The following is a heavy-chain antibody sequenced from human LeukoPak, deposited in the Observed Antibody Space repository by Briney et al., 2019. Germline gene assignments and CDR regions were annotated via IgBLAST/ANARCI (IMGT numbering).Heavy chain of an antibody. V-gene: IGHV1-69*04. Sequence: SVKVSCKASGGTFSSYAISWVRQAPGQGLEWMGRITPIFGIANYAQKFQGRVTITADKSTSTAYMELSSLRSEDTAVYYCARVGDTMTFDYWGQGTLVTVSS. CDR3: ARVGDTMTFDY. D-gene: IGHD1-26*01. CDR2: ITPIFGIA. CDR1: GGTFSSYA. J-gene: IGHJ4*02.